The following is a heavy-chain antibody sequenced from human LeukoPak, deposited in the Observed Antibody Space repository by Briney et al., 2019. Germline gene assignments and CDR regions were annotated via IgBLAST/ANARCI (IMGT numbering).Heavy chain of an antibody. D-gene: IGHD3-3*01. J-gene: IGHJ5*02. V-gene: IGHV4-39*01. Sequence: SETLSLTCTVSGGSISSSSYYWGWIRQPPGKGLEWIGSIYYSGNTYYNPSLKSRVTISVDTSKNQFSLKLSSVTAADTAVYYCARSPDYDFWSGYSPDNWFDPWGQGTLVTVSS. CDR1: GGSISSSSYY. CDR3: ARSPDYDFWSGYSPDNWFDP. CDR2: IYYSGNT.